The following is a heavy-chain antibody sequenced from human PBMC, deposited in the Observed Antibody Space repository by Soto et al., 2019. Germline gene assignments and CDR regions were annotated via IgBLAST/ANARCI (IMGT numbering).Heavy chain of an antibody. D-gene: IGHD3-22*01. CDR1: CGSISSGGYS. V-gene: IGHV4-30-2*01. J-gene: IGHJ5*02. CDR2: IYHSGST. Sequence: SETLSLTCAVSCGSISSGGYSWSWIRQPPGKGLEWIGYIYHSGSTYYNPSLKSRVTISVDRSKNQFSLKLSSVTAADTAVYYCAREVDSSGGNWFDPWGQGTLVTVSS. CDR3: AREVDSSGGNWFDP.